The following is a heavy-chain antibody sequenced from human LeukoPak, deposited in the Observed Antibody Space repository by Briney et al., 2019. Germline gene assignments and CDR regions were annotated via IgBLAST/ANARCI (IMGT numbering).Heavy chain of an antibody. CDR2: IYHSGST. CDR3: ARGVVAATLDY. V-gene: IGHV4-30-2*01. Sequence: SQTLSLTCAVSGGSISSGGYSWSWLRQPPGKGLEWIGYIYHSGSTYYNPSLKSRVTISVDRSKNQFSLKLSSVTAADTAVYYCARGVVAATLDYWGQGTLVTVSS. CDR1: GGSISSGGYS. D-gene: IGHD2-15*01. J-gene: IGHJ4*02.